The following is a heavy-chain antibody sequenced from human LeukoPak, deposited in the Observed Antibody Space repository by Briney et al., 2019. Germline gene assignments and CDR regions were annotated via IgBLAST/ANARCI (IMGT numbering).Heavy chain of an antibody. CDR3: ASNYYDSSGYHNYFDY. CDR2: IIPIFGTA. D-gene: IGHD3-22*01. Sequence: GASVKVSCKASGGTFSSYAISWVRHAPGQGLEWMGGIIPIFGTANYARKFQGRVTITADESTSTAYMELSSLRSEDTAVYYCASNYYDSSGYHNYFDYWGQGTLVTVSS. J-gene: IGHJ4*02. CDR1: GGTFSSYA. V-gene: IGHV1-69*13.